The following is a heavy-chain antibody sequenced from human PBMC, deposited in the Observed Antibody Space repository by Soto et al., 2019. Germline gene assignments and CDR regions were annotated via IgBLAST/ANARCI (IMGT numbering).Heavy chain of an antibody. D-gene: IGHD5-12*01. CDR2: IGYDGSNK. CDR3: ARDRAGYKYYFDY. Sequence: QVQLVESGGGVVQPGRSLRLSCAASGFTFSSYGMHWVRQAPGKGLEWGAVIGYDGSNKYYADSVKGRFTISRDNSKNTLYLQMNSLRAEDTAVYYCARDRAGYKYYFDYWGQGTLVTVSS. CDR1: GFTFSSYG. V-gene: IGHV3-33*01. J-gene: IGHJ4*02.